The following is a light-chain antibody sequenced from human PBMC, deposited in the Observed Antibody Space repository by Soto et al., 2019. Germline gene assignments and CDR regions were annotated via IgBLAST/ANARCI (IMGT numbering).Light chain of an antibody. CDR1: QSVSSW. V-gene: IGKV1-5*03. CDR2: KAS. CDR3: QQYKTYWT. Sequence: DIQITQSPPSVSASVGDRVTITCRASQSVSSWLAWFQQKPGKAPKLLIYKASTLQSGVSSRFSGGGSGTEFTLTISSLQPDDFATYYCQQYKTYWTFGPGTKVDIK. J-gene: IGKJ1*01.